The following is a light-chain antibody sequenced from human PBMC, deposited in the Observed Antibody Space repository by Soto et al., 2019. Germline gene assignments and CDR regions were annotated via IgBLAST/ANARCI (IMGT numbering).Light chain of an antibody. CDR2: HVF. Sequence: DIQMTQSPSTLSASVGDRVTITCRASQTISRWLAWYQQKPGRAPKLLVYHVFNLESGVPSRFSGSGSGTEFTLTFSSLQPDDFETYYCQQYYSYWTFGQGTKV. CDR3: QQYYSYWT. CDR1: QTISRW. V-gene: IGKV1-5*01. J-gene: IGKJ1*01.